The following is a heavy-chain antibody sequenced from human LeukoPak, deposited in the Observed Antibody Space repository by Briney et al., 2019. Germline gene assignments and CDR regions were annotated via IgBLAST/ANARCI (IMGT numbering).Heavy chain of an antibody. Sequence: SETLSLTCTVSGGSISNYHWSWIRQPPGKGLGWTGYIYYRGSTKYNPSLESRVTISVDMSKNQISLKVNSVTAADTAVYYCVRVQADGHSDIWGQGTMVTVSS. CDR1: GGSISNYH. CDR3: VRVQADGHSDI. CDR2: IYYRGST. J-gene: IGHJ3*02. V-gene: IGHV4-59*01. D-gene: IGHD5-24*01.